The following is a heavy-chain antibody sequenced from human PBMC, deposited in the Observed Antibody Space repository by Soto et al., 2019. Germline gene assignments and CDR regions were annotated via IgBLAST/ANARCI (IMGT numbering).Heavy chain of an antibody. CDR2: ISGSGDTT. CDR1: GFTFNNFA. Sequence: GSLRLSCAASGFTFNNFAMSWVRQAPGKGLEWVSVISGSGDTTFYPEFVKGRFTISRDNSKSTLYLQMNSLRAEDTAVYYCAKRLPNLIWYYGLDVWDQGTTVTVSS. V-gene: IGHV3-23*01. J-gene: IGHJ6*02. CDR3: AKRLPNLIWYYGLDV. D-gene: IGHD3-16*01.